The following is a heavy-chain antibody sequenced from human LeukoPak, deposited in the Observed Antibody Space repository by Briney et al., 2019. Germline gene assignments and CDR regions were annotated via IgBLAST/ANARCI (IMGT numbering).Heavy chain of an antibody. Sequence: PGGSLRLSCAASGFIVSNSYMNWVRQTPGKGLEWDSVMHSGGSTYYSDSVKGRFTISRDNAKNTLYLQMNSLRAEDTAVYYCARDRPYSTSWYSFDSWGQGTLVTVSS. J-gene: IGHJ4*02. CDR2: MHSGGST. V-gene: IGHV3-53*01. D-gene: IGHD6-13*01. CDR1: GFIVSNSY. CDR3: ARDRPYSTSWYSFDS.